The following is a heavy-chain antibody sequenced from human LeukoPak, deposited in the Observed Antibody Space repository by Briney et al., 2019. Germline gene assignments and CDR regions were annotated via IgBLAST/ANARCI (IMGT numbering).Heavy chain of an antibody. CDR1: GFTFDVYA. CDR2: ISSYGAKI. D-gene: IGHD2-15*01. Sequence: SRRLSCAASGFTFDVYAIHWVRQAPRKGLEWVSGISSYGAKIVYGDSVKDRFTISRDNAENPPYLQMDSLGREDTALYYCAKETHSTMVPGYAFDIWGQGTMVTVSS. CDR3: AKETHSTMVPGYAFDI. J-gene: IGHJ3*02. V-gene: IGHV3-9*01.